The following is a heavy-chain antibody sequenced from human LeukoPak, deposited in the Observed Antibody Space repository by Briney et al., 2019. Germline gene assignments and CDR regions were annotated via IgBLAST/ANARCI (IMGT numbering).Heavy chain of an antibody. J-gene: IGHJ6*02. V-gene: IGHV4-4*08. CDR1: GGSISSYY. D-gene: IGHD4-23*01. CDR3: ARGEGGNLAGPDYGMDV. CDR2: IYTSESTNYNPSL. Sequence: SETLSLTCTVSGGSISSYYWSWIRQPPGKGLEWIGYIYTSESTNYNPSLNYNPSLKSRVTISIDTSKNQFSLKLSSVTAADTAVYYCARGEGGNLAGPDYGMDVWGQGTTVTVSS.